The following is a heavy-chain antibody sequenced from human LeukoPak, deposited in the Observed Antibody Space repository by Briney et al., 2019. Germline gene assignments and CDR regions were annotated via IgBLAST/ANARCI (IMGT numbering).Heavy chain of an antibody. CDR1: GYSFTTYC. CDR3: ARDPRDYTNSLEFHY. Sequence: ASVKVSCKASGYSFTTYCMHWVRQAPGKGLEWMGGFDPEEGETIYAQKFQGRVTMTEDTSTDTAYMELSSLRYEDTAVYYCARDPRDYTNSLEFHYWGQGTLITVSS. D-gene: IGHD4-11*01. J-gene: IGHJ4*02. CDR2: FDPEEGET. V-gene: IGHV1-24*01.